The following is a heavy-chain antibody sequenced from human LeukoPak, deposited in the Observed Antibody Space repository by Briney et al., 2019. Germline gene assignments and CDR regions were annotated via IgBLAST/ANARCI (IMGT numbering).Heavy chain of an antibody. CDR3: GLAAYYYDSSGSDDAFDI. CDR2: ISSNGGST. CDR1: GFNFNNYA. Sequence: GGSLRLSCSASGFNFNNYAMNWVRQAPGKGLEYVSAISSNGGSTYYADSVKGRCTISRDNSKNTLYLQMSSLRAEDTAVHYCGLAAYYYDSSGSDDAFDIWGQGTMVIVSS. J-gene: IGHJ3*02. V-gene: IGHV3-64D*08. D-gene: IGHD3-22*01.